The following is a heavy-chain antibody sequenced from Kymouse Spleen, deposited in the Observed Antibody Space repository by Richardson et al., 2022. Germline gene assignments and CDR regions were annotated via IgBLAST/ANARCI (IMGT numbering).Heavy chain of an antibody. CDR3: ARESGYSSSWSWGGYYGMDV. V-gene: IGHV1-18*01. CDR2: ISAYNGNT. CDR1: GYTFTSYG. Sequence: QVQLVQSGAEVKKPGASVKVSCKASGYTFTSYGISWVRQAPGQGLEWMGWISAYNGNTNYAQKLQGRVTMTTDTSTSTAYMELRSLRSDDTAVYYCARESGYSSSWSWGGYYGMDVWGQGTTVTVSS. J-gene: IGHJ6*02. D-gene: IGHD6-13*01.